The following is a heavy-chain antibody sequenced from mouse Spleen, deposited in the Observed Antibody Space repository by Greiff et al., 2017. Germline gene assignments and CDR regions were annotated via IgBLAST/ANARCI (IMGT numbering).Heavy chain of an antibody. CDR2: IDPSDSYT. Sequence: QVQLQQPGAELVKPGASVKLSCKASGYTFTSYWMQWVKQRPGQGLEWIGEIDPSDSYTNYNQKFKGKATLTVDTSSSTAYMQFSSLTSEDSAVYYCARFGNYFDYWGQGTTLTVSS. CDR3: ARFGNYFDY. CDR1: GYTFTSYW. J-gene: IGHJ2*01. V-gene: IGHV1-50*01. D-gene: IGHD1-1*02.